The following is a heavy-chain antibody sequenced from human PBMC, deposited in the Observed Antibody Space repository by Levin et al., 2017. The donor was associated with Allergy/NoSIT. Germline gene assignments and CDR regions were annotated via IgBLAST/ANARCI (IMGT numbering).Heavy chain of an antibody. Sequence: GSLRLSCTVSGASISSFTYYWGWIRQPLGKGLEWIGHINYNGNTYYNPSIKSRVTMSVDTSKNQLSLKLTSVTGADTAVYYCASLGQSVGQREFDYWGQGTLVTVSS. V-gene: IGHV4-39*01. CDR2: INYNGNT. J-gene: IGHJ4*02. D-gene: IGHD6-25*01. CDR3: ASLGQSVGQREFDY. CDR1: GASISSFTYY.